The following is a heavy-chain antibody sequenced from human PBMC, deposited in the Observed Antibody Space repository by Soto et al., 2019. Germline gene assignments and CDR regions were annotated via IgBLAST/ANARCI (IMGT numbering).Heavy chain of an antibody. CDR2: INPNSGGT. J-gene: IGHJ4*02. CDR3: ARDWRWELPGQN. D-gene: IGHD1-26*01. V-gene: IGHV1-2*02. CDR1: GGTFSSYA. Sequence: QVQLVQSGAEVKKPGSSVKVSCKASGGTFSSYAISWVRQAPGQGLEWMGWINPNSGGTNYAQKFQGRVTMTRDTSISTAYMELSRLRSDDTAVYYCARDWRWELPGQNWGQGTLVTVSS.